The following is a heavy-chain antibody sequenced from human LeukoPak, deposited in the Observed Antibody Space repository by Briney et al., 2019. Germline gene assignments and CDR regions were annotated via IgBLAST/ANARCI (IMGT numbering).Heavy chain of an antibody. CDR1: GFTVSSNY. V-gene: IGHV3-66*01. D-gene: IGHD2-21*02. CDR2: IYSGGTT. J-gene: IGHJ4*02. CDR3: ARGHNSRAGVTDCCPLDY. Sequence: HSGGSLRLSCAVSGFTVSSNYISWVRQAPGKGLEWVSLIYSGGTTYYADSVKGRFTISRDNSKNTLYLQMNSLRAEDTATYFCARGHNSRAGVTDCCPLDYWGQGTLVTVSS.